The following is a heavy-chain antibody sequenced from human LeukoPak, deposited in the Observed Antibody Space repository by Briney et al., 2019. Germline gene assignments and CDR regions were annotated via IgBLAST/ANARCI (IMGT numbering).Heavy chain of an antibody. V-gene: IGHV1-69*13. CDR2: IIPIFGTA. J-gene: IGHJ4*02. CDR1: GGTFSSYA. CDR3: ARGELAGYCSSTSCYTDTLGDY. Sequence: ASVKVSCKASGGTFSSYAISWVRQAPGQGLEWMGGIIPIFGTANYAQKFQGRVTITADESTSTAYMELSSLRSEDTAVYYCARGELAGYCSSTSCYTDTLGDYWGQGTLVTVSS. D-gene: IGHD2-2*02.